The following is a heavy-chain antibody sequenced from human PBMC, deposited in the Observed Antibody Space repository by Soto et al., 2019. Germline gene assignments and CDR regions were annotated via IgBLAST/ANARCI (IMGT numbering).Heavy chain of an antibody. V-gene: IGHV1-18*01. Sequence: GASVKVSCKASGYTFTSYGISWVRQAPGQGLEWMGWISAYNGNTNYAQKLQGRVTMTTDTSTSTAYMELRSLRSDDTAVYYCARGPPSYYDSSGYYKYFDYWGHGTLVTVS. J-gene: IGHJ4*01. CDR3: ARGPPSYYDSSGYYKYFDY. CDR2: ISAYNGNT. CDR1: GYTFTSYG. D-gene: IGHD3-22*01.